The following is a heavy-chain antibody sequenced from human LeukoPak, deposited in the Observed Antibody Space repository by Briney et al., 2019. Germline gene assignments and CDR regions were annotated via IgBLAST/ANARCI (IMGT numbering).Heavy chain of an antibody. D-gene: IGHD3-10*01. CDR1: GLTSNSHF. Sequence: GGSLRLSCAASGLTSNSHFMHWVRQAPGKGLEWVAVAPYDGSNKYYADSVRGRFTISRDNSKNTVHLQMNSLRAEDTAVYYCARENVGRTASFDYWGQGTLVTVSS. V-gene: IGHV3-30-3*01. CDR2: APYDGSNK. J-gene: IGHJ4*02. CDR3: ARENVGRTASFDY.